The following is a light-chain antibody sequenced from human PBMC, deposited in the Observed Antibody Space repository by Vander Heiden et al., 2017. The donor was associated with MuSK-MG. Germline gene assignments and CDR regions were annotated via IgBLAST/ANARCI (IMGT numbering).Light chain of an antibody. J-gene: IGKJ3*01. CDR1: QSVSSY. CDR3: QQRSNWPRGT. Sequence: EIVLTQSPATPSLSPGERATLSCRASQSVSSYLAWYQQKPGQAPRLLIYDASNRATGIPARFSGSGSGTDFTLTISSLEPEDFAVYYCQQRSNWPRGTFGPGTKVDIK. CDR2: DAS. V-gene: IGKV3-11*01.